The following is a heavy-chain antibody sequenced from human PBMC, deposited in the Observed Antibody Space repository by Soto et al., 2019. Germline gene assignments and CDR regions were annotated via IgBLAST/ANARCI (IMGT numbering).Heavy chain of an antibody. CDR1: GFTFSSYA. CDR2: ISGSGDST. Sequence: GGSLRLSCAASGFTFSSYAMSWVRQAPGKGLEWVSGISGSGDSTYYADSVKGRFTISRDNSKNTLYLQMNSLRAEDTAIYYCAKGVGSSGWYYFDYWGQGTLVTVSS. V-gene: IGHV3-23*01. CDR3: AKGVGSSGWYYFDY. J-gene: IGHJ4*02. D-gene: IGHD6-19*01.